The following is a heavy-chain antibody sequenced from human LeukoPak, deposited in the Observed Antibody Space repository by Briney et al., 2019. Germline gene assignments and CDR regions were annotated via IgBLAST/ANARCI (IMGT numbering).Heavy chain of an antibody. CDR3: ARHPSSAWYADY. D-gene: IGHD6-13*01. V-gene: IGHV4-39*01. Sequence: PSETLSLTCTVSGGSISTSSYCWGWIRQPPGKGLEWIGSISYSGTTYYNPSLKSRVTISVDTSNNQFSLRLTSVTAADTAVYFCARHPSSAWYADYWGHGTLVTVSS. CDR2: ISYSGTT. J-gene: IGHJ4*01. CDR1: GGSISTSSYC.